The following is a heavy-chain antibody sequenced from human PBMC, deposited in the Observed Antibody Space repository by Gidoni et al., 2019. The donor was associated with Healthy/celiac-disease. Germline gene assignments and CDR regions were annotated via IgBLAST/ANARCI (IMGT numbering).Heavy chain of an antibody. J-gene: IGHJ4*02. CDR1: GGSISSSSYY. D-gene: IGHD3-10*01. CDR2: IYYSGST. Sequence: QLQLQASCPALVTPSETLSLTCTVSGGSISSSSYYWGWIRQPPGKGLEWIGSIYYSGSTYYNPSLKSRVTISVDTSKNQFSLKLSAVTAADTAVYYCARDLSYGSGNFDYWGQGTLVTVSS. CDR3: ARDLSYGSGNFDY. V-gene: IGHV4-39*07.